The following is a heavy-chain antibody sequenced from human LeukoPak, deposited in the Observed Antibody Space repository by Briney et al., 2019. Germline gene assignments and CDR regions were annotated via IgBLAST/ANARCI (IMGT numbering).Heavy chain of an antibody. CDR2: FKSKTDGGTI. D-gene: IGHD5-18*01. CDR3: TTGGYRYGDDY. Sequence: GGSLRLSCAASEFTFSSYSMNWVRQAPGKGLEWVGRFKSKTDGGTIDYAAPVKGRFTISRDDSKNTLYLQMNSLKTEDTAVYYCTTGGYRYGDDYWGQGTLVTVSS. V-gene: IGHV3-15*07. CDR1: EFTFSSYS. J-gene: IGHJ4*02.